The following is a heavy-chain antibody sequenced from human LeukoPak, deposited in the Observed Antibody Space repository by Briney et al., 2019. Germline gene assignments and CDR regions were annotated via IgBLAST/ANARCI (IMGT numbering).Heavy chain of an antibody. Sequence: GGSLRLSCAASGFTFSSYWMSWVRQAPGKGLEWVSAISGSGGSTYYADSVKGRFTISRDNSKNTLYLQMNSLRAEDTAVYYCAKDIKDGYTNWYFDLWGRGTLVTVSS. CDR3: AKDIKDGYTNWYFDL. J-gene: IGHJ2*01. V-gene: IGHV3-23*01. D-gene: IGHD5-24*01. CDR2: ISGSGGST. CDR1: GFTFSSYW.